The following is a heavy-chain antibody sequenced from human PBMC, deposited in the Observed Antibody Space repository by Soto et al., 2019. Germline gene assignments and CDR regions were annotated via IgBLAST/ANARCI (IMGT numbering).Heavy chain of an antibody. J-gene: IGHJ3*02. D-gene: IGHD3-22*01. Sequence: GGSLRLCCAASGFTFDDYAMHWVRQDPGKGLEWVSGISWNSGSIGYADSVKGRFTISRDNAKNSLYLQMNRLRAEDTAVDYGALAKTYYYASSAPGAFDIWGQGTMFTVSS. CDR2: ISWNSGSI. CDR1: GFTFDDYA. V-gene: IGHV3-9*01. CDR3: ALAKTYYYASSAPGAFDI.